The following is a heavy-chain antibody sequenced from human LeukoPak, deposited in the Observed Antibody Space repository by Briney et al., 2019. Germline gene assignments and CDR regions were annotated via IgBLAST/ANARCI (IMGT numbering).Heavy chain of an antibody. V-gene: IGHV1-2*06. Sequence: ASVKVSCKASGYTFTGYYMHWVRQAPGQGLEWMGRINPNSGGTNYAQKFQGRVTMTRDTSISTAYMELSRLRSDDTAVYYGARDRQQLVFYYYYMDVWGKGTTVTVSS. J-gene: IGHJ6*03. CDR2: INPNSGGT. CDR1: GYTFTGYY. CDR3: ARDRQQLVFYYYYMDV. D-gene: IGHD6-13*01.